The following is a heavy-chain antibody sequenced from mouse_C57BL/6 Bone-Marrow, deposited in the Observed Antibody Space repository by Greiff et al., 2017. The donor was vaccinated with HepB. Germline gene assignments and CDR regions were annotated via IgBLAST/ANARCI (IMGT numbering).Heavy chain of an antibody. CDR2: IYPRSGNT. CDR1: GYTFTSYG. Sequence: QVQLQQSGAELARPGASVKLSCKASGYTFTSYGISWVKQRTGQGLVWIGEIYPRSGNTYYNEKFKGKATLTADKSSSTAYMELRSLTSEDSAVYFCARSYLLLRPMCFAYWGQGTLVTVSA. J-gene: IGHJ3*01. V-gene: IGHV1-81*01. CDR3: ARSYLLLRPMCFAY. D-gene: IGHD1-1*01.